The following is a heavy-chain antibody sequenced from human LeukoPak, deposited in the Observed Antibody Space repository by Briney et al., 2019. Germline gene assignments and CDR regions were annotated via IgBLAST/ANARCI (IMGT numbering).Heavy chain of an antibody. CDR1: GFTFSSYC. CDR3: ARAYWGRFGIPGTSKSLDY. D-gene: IGHD3-10*01. V-gene: IGHV3-33*01. J-gene: IGHJ4*02. CDR2: IWYDGNNK. Sequence: GRSLRLSCAASGFTFSSYCMHCVRQAPGKGREWVAVIWYDGNNKYYADSVKGRFTISRDNSKNTLYLQMNSLRAEDTAVYYCARAYWGRFGIPGTSKSLDYWGQGTLVTVSS.